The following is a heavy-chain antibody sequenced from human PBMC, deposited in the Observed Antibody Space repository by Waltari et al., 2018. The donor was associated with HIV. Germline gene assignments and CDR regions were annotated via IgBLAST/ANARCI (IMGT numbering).Heavy chain of an antibody. Sequence: QVQLVQSGAEVKKPGASVKVSCKASGYTFTSYDINWVRQATGQGLEWMGWMNPNSGNTGYAQKCQGRVTMTRNTSISTAYMELSSLRSEDTAVYYCARGLGTMVRGPYYYYGMDVWGQGTTVTVSS. D-gene: IGHD3-10*01. J-gene: IGHJ6*02. CDR2: MNPNSGNT. CDR3: ARGLGTMVRGPYYYYGMDV. V-gene: IGHV1-8*01. CDR1: GYTFTSYD.